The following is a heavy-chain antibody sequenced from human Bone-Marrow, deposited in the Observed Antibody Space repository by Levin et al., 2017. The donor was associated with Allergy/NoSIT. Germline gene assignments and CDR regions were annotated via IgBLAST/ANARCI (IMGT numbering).Heavy chain of an antibody. CDR2: ISYNGGSQ. Sequence: LSLTCAASGFTFSSYAMHWVRQAPGKGLEWVATISYNGGSQYYADSVRGRFSISRDNSKKTLYLQMNNLRTEDTAVYHCARVNYYGSGSSFDAFDIWGQGTMVTVSS. D-gene: IGHD3-10*01. CDR1: GFTFSSYA. CDR3: ARVNYYGSGSSFDAFDI. J-gene: IGHJ3*02. V-gene: IGHV3-30-3*01.